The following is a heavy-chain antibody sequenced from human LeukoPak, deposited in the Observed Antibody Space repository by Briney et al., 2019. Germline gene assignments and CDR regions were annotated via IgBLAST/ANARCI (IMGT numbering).Heavy chain of an antibody. D-gene: IGHD3-3*01. V-gene: IGHV4-34*01. J-gene: IGHJ4*02. Sequence: SETLSLTCAVYGGSFSGYYWSWIRQPPGKGLEWIGEINHSGSTNYNPSLKSRVTISVDTSKNQFSLKLSSVTAADTAVYYCARHGLRFLEWPYPFDYWGQGTLVTVSS. CDR1: GGSFSGYY. CDR3: ARHGLRFLEWPYPFDY. CDR2: INHSGST.